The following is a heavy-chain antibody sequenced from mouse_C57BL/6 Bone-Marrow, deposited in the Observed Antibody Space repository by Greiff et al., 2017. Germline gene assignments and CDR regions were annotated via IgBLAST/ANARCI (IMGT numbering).Heavy chain of an antibody. CDR3: ARGYYGAMDY. CDR1: GYTFTSYW. Sequence: LQQPGAELVMPGASVKLSCKASGYTFTSYWMHWVKQRPGQGLEWIGEIDPSDSYTNYNQKFKGKSTLTVDKSSSTAYMQLSSLTSEDSAVYYCARGYYGAMDYWGQGTSVTVSS. D-gene: IGHD1-1*01. CDR2: IDPSDSYT. J-gene: IGHJ4*01. V-gene: IGHV1-69*01.